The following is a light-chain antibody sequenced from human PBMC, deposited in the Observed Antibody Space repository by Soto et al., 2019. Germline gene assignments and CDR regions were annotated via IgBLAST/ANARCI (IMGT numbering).Light chain of an antibody. J-gene: IGLJ1*01. CDR1: SSNIGAGYA. Sequence: QSVLTQPSSVSGAPGQRVTISCTGSSSNIGAGYAVHWYQQLPGTGPKLLIYNNAIRPSGVPDRFSGSRSGTSASLAITGLQAEDEADYYCQSHDNSLSGFYVFGTGTKVTVL. CDR2: NNA. V-gene: IGLV1-40*01. CDR3: QSHDNSLSGFYV.